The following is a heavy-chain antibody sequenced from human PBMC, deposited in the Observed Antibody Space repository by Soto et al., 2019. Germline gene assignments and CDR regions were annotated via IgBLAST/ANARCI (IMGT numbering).Heavy chain of an antibody. D-gene: IGHD3-22*01. V-gene: IGHV3-33*01. CDR1: GFTFSSYG. Sequence: PGGSLRVSCAASGFTFSSYGRHGVLQAPGQRLEWVAVIWYDGSNKYYADSVKGRFTISRDNSKNTLYLQMNSLRAEDTAVYYCARDQGLTPYDYDSKQKGFDYWGQGTLVTVSS. CDR3: ARDQGLTPYDYDSKQKGFDY. J-gene: IGHJ4*02. CDR2: IWYDGSNK.